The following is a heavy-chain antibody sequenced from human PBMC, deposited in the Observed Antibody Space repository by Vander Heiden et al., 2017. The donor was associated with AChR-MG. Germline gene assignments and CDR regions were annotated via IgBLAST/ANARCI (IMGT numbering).Heavy chain of an antibody. V-gene: IGHV3-23*01. CDR3: VKGSAAARPYYFDY. CDR1: GFTFSNYA. D-gene: IGHD6-13*01. J-gene: IGHJ4*02. CDR2: ITDSGDDT. Sequence: EVQLLESGGVLVQPGGSLSLSCAVSGFTFSNYAMSWVRQAPEKGLEWVSAITDSGDDTYHADSVKGRFTISRDNSKNTLSLQMNSLRAEDTALYYCVKGSAAARPYYFDYWGQGTPVTVSS.